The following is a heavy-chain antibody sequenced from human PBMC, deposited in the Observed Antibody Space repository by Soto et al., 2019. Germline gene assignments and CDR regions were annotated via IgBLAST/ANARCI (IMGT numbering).Heavy chain of an antibody. CDR2: ISSSSSTI. V-gene: IGHV3-48*02. D-gene: IGHD6-19*01. CDR1: RLTFSTYG. Sequence: PGGCLRQSCTAGRLTFSTYGMNRVRQAPGKGLEWVSSISSSSSTIYYADSVRGRFTISRDNAKNSLYLQMNSLRDEDTAFYYSAREMTVAAGHFDYCGQGT. CDR3: AREMTVAAGHFDY. J-gene: IGHJ4*02.